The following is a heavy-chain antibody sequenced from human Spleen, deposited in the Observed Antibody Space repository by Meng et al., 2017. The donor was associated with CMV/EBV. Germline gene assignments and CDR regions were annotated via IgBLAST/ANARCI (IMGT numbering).Heavy chain of an antibody. CDR1: GYDFTSYW. D-gene: IGHD2-2*01. V-gene: IGHV5-51*01. CDR2: IYPGDSDT. J-gene: IGHJ4*02. CDR3: ARTPRGYCTSTSCPWPY. Sequence: KVSCKGSGYDFTSYWIAWVRQMPGKGLEWMGTIYPGDSDTKYRPAFQGQVTISAAKSISTAFLQWSSLKASDTAIYYCARTPRGYCTSTSCPWPYWGQGTLVTVSS.